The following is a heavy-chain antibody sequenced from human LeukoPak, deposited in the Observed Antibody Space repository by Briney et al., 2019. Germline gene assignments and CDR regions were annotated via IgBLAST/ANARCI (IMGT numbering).Heavy chain of an antibody. CDR3: ARVRGSYNIDY. D-gene: IGHD1-26*01. V-gene: IGHV4-59*11. CDR2: IYYSGCT. CDR1: GGSISSHY. J-gene: IGHJ4*02. Sequence: SETLSLTCTVSGGSISSHYWSWIRQPPGKGLEWIGYIYYSGCTNYNPSLKSRVTISVDTSKNQFSLKLSSVTAADTAVYYCARVRGSYNIDYWGQGTLVTVSS.